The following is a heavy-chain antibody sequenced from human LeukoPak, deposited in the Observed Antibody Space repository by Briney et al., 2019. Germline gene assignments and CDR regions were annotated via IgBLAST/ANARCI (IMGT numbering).Heavy chain of an antibody. Sequence: SQTLSLTCAISGDSVSSNSAAWNWIRQSPSRGLEWLGRTYHRSKWYNDYAVSVKSRITINPDTSKNQFSLQLNSVTPEDTAVYYCARDLGVVVPAAQGDWFDPWGQGTLVTVSS. CDR2: TYHRSKWYN. CDR1: GDSVSSNSAA. V-gene: IGHV6-1*01. J-gene: IGHJ5*02. CDR3: ARDLGVVVPAAQGDWFDP. D-gene: IGHD2-2*01.